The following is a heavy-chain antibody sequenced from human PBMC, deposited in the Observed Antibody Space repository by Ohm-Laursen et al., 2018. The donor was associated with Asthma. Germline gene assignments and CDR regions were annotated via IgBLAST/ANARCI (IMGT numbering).Heavy chain of an antibody. Sequence: SLRLSCSASGFTFSSYSMNWVRQAPGKGLEWVSYISSSSSSLYYADSVKGRFTISRDDAKNSLSLQMNSLRDGDTAVYYCARGYYYDSRASYYFDYWGQGTLVTVSS. V-gene: IGHV3-48*02. CDR1: GFTFSSYS. CDR3: ARGYYYDSRASYYFDY. D-gene: IGHD3-22*01. CDR2: ISSSSSSL. J-gene: IGHJ4*02.